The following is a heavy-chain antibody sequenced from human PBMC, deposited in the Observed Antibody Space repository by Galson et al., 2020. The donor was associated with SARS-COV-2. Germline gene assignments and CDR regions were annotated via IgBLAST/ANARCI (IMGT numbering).Heavy chain of an antibody. Sequence: GESLKISCAASGFTFEDYAMHWVRQPRGKGLEWVSPISWAGTFTSYADFAKGRFIISRDNSKNSLYLQMNSLRGEDTALYYCARSGYTYGHPDYYYYGMDVWGQGTTGTVAS. CDR3: ARSGYTYGHPDYYYYGMDV. CDR2: ISWAGTFT. J-gene: IGHJ6*02. D-gene: IGHD5-18*01. V-gene: IGHV3-43D*03. CDR1: GFTFEDYA.